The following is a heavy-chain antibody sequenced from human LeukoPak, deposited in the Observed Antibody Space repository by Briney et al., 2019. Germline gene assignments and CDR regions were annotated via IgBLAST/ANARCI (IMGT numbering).Heavy chain of an antibody. J-gene: IGHJ3*02. CDR3: AKDPIVFNSGNYYLGTFDI. V-gene: IGHV3-23*01. Sequence: GGSLRLSCAASGFTFSSYAMSWVRQAPGKGPEWVSAISGSGGTYYGDSVKGRFTISRDNSKNTLYLQMNSLRAEDTAVYYCAKDPIVFNSGNYYLGTFDIWGQGTMVIVSS. CDR2: ISGSGGT. D-gene: IGHD1-26*01. CDR1: GFTFSSYA.